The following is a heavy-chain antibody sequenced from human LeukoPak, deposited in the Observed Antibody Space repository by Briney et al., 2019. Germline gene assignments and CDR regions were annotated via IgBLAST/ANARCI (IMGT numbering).Heavy chain of an antibody. V-gene: IGHV1-46*01. D-gene: IGHD3-9*01. CDR3: ARVAFLTGYSYYYYGMDV. Sequence: ASVKVSCKASGYTFASYYMHWVRQAPGQGLEWMGIINPNGGSTSYAQKFQGRVTMTRDTSTSTVYMELSSLRSEDTAVYYCARVAFLTGYSYYYYGMDVWGQGTTVTVSS. CDR2: INPNGGST. CDR1: GYTFASYY. J-gene: IGHJ6*02.